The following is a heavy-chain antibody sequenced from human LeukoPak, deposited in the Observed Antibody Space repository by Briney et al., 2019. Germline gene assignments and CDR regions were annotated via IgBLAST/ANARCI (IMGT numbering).Heavy chain of an antibody. CDR3: AREGEPATTDSSGYFNDH. D-gene: IGHD3-22*01. Sequence: ASVTVSCKASGGTFSSYAISWVRQAPGQGLEWMGRIIPILGIANYAQKFQGRVTITADKSTSTAYMELSSLRSEDTAVYYCAREGEPATTDSSGYFNDHWGQGTLVTVSS. V-gene: IGHV1-69*04. CDR2: IIPILGIA. J-gene: IGHJ4*02. CDR1: GGTFSSYA.